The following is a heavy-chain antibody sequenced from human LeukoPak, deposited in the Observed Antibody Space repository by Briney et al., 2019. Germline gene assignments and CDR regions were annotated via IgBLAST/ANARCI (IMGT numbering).Heavy chain of an antibody. CDR3: ARDKGSRWIPDY. J-gene: IGHJ4*02. Sequence: SETLSLTCAVYGGSFSGYYGSWIRQPPGKGLEWIGEINHSGSTNYNPSLKSRVTISVDTSKNQFSLKLSAVTATDTAVYYCARDKGSRWIPDYSGQGTLVTVSS. CDR2: INHSGST. V-gene: IGHV4-34*01. CDR1: GGSFSGYY. D-gene: IGHD5-24*01.